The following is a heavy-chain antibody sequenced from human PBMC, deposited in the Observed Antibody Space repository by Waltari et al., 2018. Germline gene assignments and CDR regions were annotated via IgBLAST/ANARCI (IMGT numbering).Heavy chain of an antibody. CDR3: ARDLGIVATPTGY. Sequence: EVQLVESGGGLVKPGGSLRLSCAASGFNFSSSSLNWVRQAPGKGLEWVSSISSSSSYIYYADSVKGRFTISRDNAKNSLYLQMNSLRAEDTAVYYCARDLGIVATPTGYWGQGTLVTVSS. D-gene: IGHD5-12*01. CDR2: ISSSSSYI. CDR1: GFNFSSSS. V-gene: IGHV3-21*01. J-gene: IGHJ4*02.